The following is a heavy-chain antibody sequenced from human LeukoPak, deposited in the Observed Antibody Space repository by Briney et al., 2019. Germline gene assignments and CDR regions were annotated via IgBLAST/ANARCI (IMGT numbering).Heavy chain of an antibody. V-gene: IGHV3-43*02. CDR2: ISDDGYRT. CDR3: ATMGPLDY. D-gene: IGHD4/OR15-4a*01. CDR1: GFNFDDNV. J-gene: IGHJ4*02. Sequence: PGGSLRLSCAASGFNFDDNVMHWVRQAPGKGREWVSLISDDGYRTYYTDSVKGRFTISRDNSKNSLYLQMNSLRSEDTALYYCATMGPLDYWGQGTLVTVSS.